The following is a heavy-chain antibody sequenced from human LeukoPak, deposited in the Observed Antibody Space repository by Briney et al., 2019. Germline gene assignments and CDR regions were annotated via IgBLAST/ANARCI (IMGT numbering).Heavy chain of an antibody. CDR2: IYYSGSS. D-gene: IGHD1-26*01. V-gene: IGHV4-39*07. J-gene: IGHJ4*02. CDR1: GGSISSSGYY. CDR3: AKVGVTADFDY. Sequence: PSETLSLTCTVSGGSISSSGYYWGWVRQPPGKELEWIGSIYYSGSSHYNPSLKSRVSMSRDTAKNQFSLNLSSVTAADTAVYYCAKVGVTADFDYWGQGTLVTVSS.